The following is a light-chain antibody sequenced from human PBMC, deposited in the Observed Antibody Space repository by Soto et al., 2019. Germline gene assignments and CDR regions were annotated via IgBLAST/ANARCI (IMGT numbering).Light chain of an antibody. J-gene: IGKJ1*01. CDR2: DAS. Sequence: IVMTQSPATLSLSPGETATLSCRASQNINRDLAWYQQKPGQAPRLLIRDASTRATGIPARFSGSGSETDFTLTISSLEPEDFAVYYCQQRSNWPPWTFGQGTKVDIK. CDR1: QNINRD. CDR3: QQRSNWPPWT. V-gene: IGKV3-11*01.